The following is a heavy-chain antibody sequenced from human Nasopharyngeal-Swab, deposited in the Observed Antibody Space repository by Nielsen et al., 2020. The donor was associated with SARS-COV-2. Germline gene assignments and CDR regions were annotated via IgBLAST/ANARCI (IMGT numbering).Heavy chain of an antibody. CDR1: GFTFSSYW. J-gene: IGHJ6*02. V-gene: IGHV3-74*01. CDR2: INSDGSST. Sequence: GESLKISCAASGFTFSSYWMHWVRQAPGKGLVWVSRINSDGSSTSYADSVKGRFTISRDNAKNTLYLQMNSLRAEDTAVYYCAKDLSSTSPYIYYYYYGMDVWGQGTTVTVSS. D-gene: IGHD2-2*01. CDR3: AKDLSSTSPYIYYYYYGMDV.